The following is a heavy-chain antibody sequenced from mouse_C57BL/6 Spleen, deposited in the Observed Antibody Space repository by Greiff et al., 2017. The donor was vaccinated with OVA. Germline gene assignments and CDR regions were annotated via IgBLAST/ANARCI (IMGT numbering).Heavy chain of an antibody. V-gene: IGHV5-4*03. CDR3: AGEAFTTVASGGYFDG. CDR2: ISDGGSYT. CDR1: GFTFSSYA. Sequence: EVKLVESGGGLVKPGGSLKLSCAASGFTFSSYAMSWVRQTPEKRLEWVATISDGGSYTYYPDNVKGRFTISRDNAKNNLYLQMSHLKSEDTAMYDGAGEAFTTVASGGYFDGWGTGTTVTVSS. J-gene: IGHJ1*03. D-gene: IGHD1-1*01.